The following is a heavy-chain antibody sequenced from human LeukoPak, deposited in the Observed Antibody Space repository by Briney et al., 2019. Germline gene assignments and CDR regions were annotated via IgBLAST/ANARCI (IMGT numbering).Heavy chain of an antibody. CDR3: AKPSTMIVVVIADYFDY. Sequence: GSLRLSCAASGFTFSSYAMSWVRQAPGKGLEWVSAISGSGGSTYYAASVKGRFTISRDNSKNTLYLQMNSLRAEDTAVYYCAKPSTMIVVVIADYFDYWGQGTLVTVSS. D-gene: IGHD3-22*01. CDR2: ISGSGGST. J-gene: IGHJ4*02. V-gene: IGHV3-23*01. CDR1: GFTFSSYA.